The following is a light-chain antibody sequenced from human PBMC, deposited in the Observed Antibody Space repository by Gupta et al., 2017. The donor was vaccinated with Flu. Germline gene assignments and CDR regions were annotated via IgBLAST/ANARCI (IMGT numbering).Light chain of an antibody. CDR2: EVT. CDR3: RSYRRSSTWV. Sequence: QSSPTPPPSASGSPRQLISLSCTGTSSDIGGYNYVSWYRQHPGQAPQLLIYEVTNRPLGVSDRFSGSKSGNTASLTISGLQAEDEATYYCRSYRRSSTWVFGGGTKLTVL. CDR1: SSDIGGYNY. J-gene: IGLJ3*02. V-gene: IGLV2-14*01.